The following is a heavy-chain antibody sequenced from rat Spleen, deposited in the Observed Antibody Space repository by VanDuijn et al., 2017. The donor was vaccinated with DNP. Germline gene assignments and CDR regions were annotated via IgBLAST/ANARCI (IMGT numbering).Heavy chain of an antibody. CDR1: GFSLTSYG. CDR3: TRSGSSSGD. CDR2: ISSGGST. D-gene: IGHD1-2*01. V-gene: IGHV2S12*01. Sequence: QVQLKESGPGLVQPSQTLSLTCTVSGFSLTSYGVSWVRQPPGKGLEWIAAISSGGSTYYNSALKSRLSISRDTSKSQVFLKMNSLQTEDTAIYFCTRSGSSSGDWGQGVMVTVSS. J-gene: IGHJ2*01.